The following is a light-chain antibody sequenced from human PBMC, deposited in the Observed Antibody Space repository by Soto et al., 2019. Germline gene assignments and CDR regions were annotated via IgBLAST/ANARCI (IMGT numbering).Light chain of an antibody. CDR2: KAS. V-gene: IGKV1-5*03. CDR1: QSISNY. J-gene: IGKJ2*01. CDR3: QKYNSYPYT. Sequence: DIQMTQSPSTLSASVGDTVTITCRASQSISNYLAWYQQKPGRAPSLLIYKASTLESGVPPRFSGSGSGTEFTLTISSLQPDDFATYYCQKYNSYPYTFGQGTNLEIK.